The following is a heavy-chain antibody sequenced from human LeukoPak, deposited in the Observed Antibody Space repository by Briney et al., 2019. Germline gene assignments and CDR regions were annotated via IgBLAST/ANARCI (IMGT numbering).Heavy chain of an antibody. J-gene: IGHJ4*02. V-gene: IGHV4-59*01. D-gene: IGHD3-16*02. CDR3: ARAVISFAGLIAKGFDS. Sequence: SETLSLTCTVSGGSISTYYWSWIRQPPGKGLEWLGYIYYSGSTNYNPSLKSRVTMSIDTSKNQFSLKLSSVTAADTAVYFCARAVISFAGLIAKGFDSWGQGTLVTISS. CDR1: GGSISTYY. CDR2: IYYSGST.